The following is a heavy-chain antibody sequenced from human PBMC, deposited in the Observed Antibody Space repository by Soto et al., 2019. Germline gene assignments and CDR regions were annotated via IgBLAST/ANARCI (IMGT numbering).Heavy chain of an antibody. CDR3: AKDRDAYDFWSGPYYFDY. CDR2: ISYDGSNK. V-gene: IGHV3-30*18. D-gene: IGHD3-3*01. CDR1: GFTFSSYG. Sequence: GGSLRLSCAASGFTFSSYGMHWVRQAPGKGLEWVAVISYDGSNKYYADSVKGRFTISRDNSKNTLYLQMNSLRAEDTAVYYCAKDRDAYDFWSGPYYFDYWGQGTLVTVSS. J-gene: IGHJ4*02.